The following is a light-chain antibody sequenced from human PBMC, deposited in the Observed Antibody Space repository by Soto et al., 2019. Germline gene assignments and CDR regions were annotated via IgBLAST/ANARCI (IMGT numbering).Light chain of an antibody. J-gene: IGLJ1*01. CDR2: EVS. CDR3: NSYTTLSNRV. V-gene: IGLV2-14*01. CDR1: SSDVGGYNY. Sequence: QSALTQPASVSGSPGQSITISCTGTSSDVGGYNYVSWYQQHPGKAPKLMISEVSNRPSGVSNRFSGSKSGNTASLTISGLQAEDEADYYCNSYTTLSNRVFGTGTKLTVL.